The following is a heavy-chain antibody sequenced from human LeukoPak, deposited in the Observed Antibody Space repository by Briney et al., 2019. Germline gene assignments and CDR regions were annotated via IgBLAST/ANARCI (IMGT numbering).Heavy chain of an antibody. V-gene: IGHV4-59*01. CDR3: ARVRQDYDFWSGYTYFDY. CDR1: GGSISSYY. D-gene: IGHD3-3*01. J-gene: IGHJ4*02. CDR2: IYYSGST. Sequence: SESLSLTCTVSGGSISSYYWSWIRQPPGKGLEWIGYIYYSGSTNYNPSLKSRVTISVDTSKNQFSLKLSSVTAADTAVYYCARVRQDYDFWSGYTYFDYWGQGTLVTVSS.